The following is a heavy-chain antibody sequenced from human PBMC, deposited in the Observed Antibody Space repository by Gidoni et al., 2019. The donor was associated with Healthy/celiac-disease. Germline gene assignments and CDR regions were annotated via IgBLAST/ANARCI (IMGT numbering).Heavy chain of an antibody. CDR3: ARAGYCSGGSCYFRGGDFAYFDY. J-gene: IGHJ4*02. D-gene: IGHD2-15*01. CDR2: IYSGGST. Sequence: EVQLVESGGGLVQPGGSLRLSCAASGFTVRSNYMSWVRQAPRKGLEWVSVIYSGGSTYYADSVKGRFTISRDNSKNTLYLQMNSLRAEDTAVYYCARAGYCSGGSCYFRGGDFAYFDYWGQGTLVTVSS. V-gene: IGHV3-66*02. CDR1: GFTVRSNY.